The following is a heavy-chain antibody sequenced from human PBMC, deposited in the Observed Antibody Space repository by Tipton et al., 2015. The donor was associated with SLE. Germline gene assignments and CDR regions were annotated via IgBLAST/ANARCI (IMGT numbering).Heavy chain of an antibody. CDR1: GFTVSSYA. CDR3: AGGLLTDFDY. V-gene: IGHV3-30*04. J-gene: IGHJ4*02. CDR2: ISYDGSHK. Sequence: SLRLSCAASGFTVSSYAIHWVRQAPGKGLEWVAVISYDGSHKNYADSVKGRFTISRDNSKNTLYLQMNRLRAEDTAVYYCAGGLLTDFDYWGQGILVTVSS. D-gene: IGHD3-9*01.